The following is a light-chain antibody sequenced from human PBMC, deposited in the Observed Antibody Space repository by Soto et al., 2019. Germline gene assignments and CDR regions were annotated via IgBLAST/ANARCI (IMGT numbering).Light chain of an antibody. Sequence: DIQMTQSPSSLSASVGDRVTITCRASQSISSYLNWYQQKPGKAPKLLIYAASSLQSGVPSRFSGSVYVTDFTLTISSMKPEDFETYDFQQRDSTRWAFGQGTKVEIK. CDR2: AAS. J-gene: IGKJ1*01. CDR1: QSISSY. CDR3: QQRDSTRWA. V-gene: IGKV1-39*01.